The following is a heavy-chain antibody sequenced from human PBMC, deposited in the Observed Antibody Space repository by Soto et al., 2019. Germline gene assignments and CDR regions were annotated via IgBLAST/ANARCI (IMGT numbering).Heavy chain of an antibody. CDR3: ARSSGGAGKLWNYYGMDV. CDR1: GFTFSSYS. J-gene: IGHJ6*02. V-gene: IGHV3-21*06. D-gene: IGHD3-10*01. Sequence: EVQLVSSGGGLVKPGGSLRLSCAASGFTFSSYSMNWVRQAPGKGLEWVSSISSGSSYIYYADSVKGRFTISSDHVKNSTYLEMHRLRAEDTAVYYGARSSGGAGKLWNYYGMDVWGQGATVTVSS. CDR2: ISSGSSYI.